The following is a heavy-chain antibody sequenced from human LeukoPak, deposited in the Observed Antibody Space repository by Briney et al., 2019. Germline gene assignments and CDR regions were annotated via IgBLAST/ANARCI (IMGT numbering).Heavy chain of an antibody. CDR1: GDSISSYY. Sequence: SETLSLACTVSGDSISSYYWSWIRQPPGKGLEWIGYIYYSGSTNYNTSLKSRVTMSVDTSKNQFSLKLSSVTAADTAVYYCARGTGYPYCFDYWGQGTLVTVSS. CDR2: IYYSGST. V-gene: IGHV4-59*01. D-gene: IGHD3/OR15-3a*01. J-gene: IGHJ4*02. CDR3: ARGTGYPYCFDY.